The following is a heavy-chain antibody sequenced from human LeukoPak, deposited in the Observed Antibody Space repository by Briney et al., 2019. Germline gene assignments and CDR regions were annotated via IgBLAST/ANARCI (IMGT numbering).Heavy chain of an antibody. CDR3: ARTGYCSSTSCYRYFDY. CDR1: GYTFTSYG. Sequence: GASVKVSCKASGYTFTSYGISWVRQAPGQGLEWMGWISAYNGNTNYAQKLQGRVTMTTDTSTSTAYMELRSLRSDDTAVYYCARTGYCSSTSCYRYFDYWGQGTLVTVSS. J-gene: IGHJ4*02. D-gene: IGHD2-2*01. V-gene: IGHV1-18*01. CDR2: ISAYNGNT.